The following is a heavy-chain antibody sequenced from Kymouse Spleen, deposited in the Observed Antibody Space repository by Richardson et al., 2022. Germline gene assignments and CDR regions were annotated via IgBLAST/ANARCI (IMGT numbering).Heavy chain of an antibody. CDR1: GGSFSGYY. Sequence: QVQLQQWGAGLLKPSETLSLTCAVYGGSFSGYYWSWIRQPPGKGLEWIGEINHSGSTNYNPSLKSRVTISVDTSKNQFSLKLSSVTAADTAVYYCARGRAVTTFDGMDVWGQGTTVTVSS. V-gene: IGHV4-34*01. D-gene: IGHD4-11,IGHD4-11*01. CDR3: ARGRAVTTFDGMDV. J-gene: IGHJ6*02. CDR2: INHSGST.